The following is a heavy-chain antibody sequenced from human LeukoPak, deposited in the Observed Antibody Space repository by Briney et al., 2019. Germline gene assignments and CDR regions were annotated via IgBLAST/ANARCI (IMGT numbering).Heavy chain of an antibody. J-gene: IGHJ4*02. V-gene: IGHV4-39*01. CDR2: MCYSGST. CDR3: ARHPGGLLWFGELLSFDY. D-gene: IGHD3-10*01. Sequence: SETLSLTCTVSGGSISSSSYYSGWIRQPPGKGLEWFGGMCYSGSTYYNPSLKSRVTISVDTSKNQFSLKLSSVTAADTAVYYCARHPGGLLWFGELLSFDYWGQGTLVTVSS. CDR1: GGSISSSSYY.